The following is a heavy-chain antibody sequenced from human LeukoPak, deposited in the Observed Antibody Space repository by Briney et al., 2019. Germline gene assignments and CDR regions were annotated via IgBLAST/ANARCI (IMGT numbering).Heavy chain of an antibody. Sequence: GGSLRLSCAASGLTFSSYWMSWVRQAPGKGPEWVANIKQDGGEKYYVDSVKGRFTISRDKAKNSLYLQMNSLRAEDTAVYYCARDVVTMIDYWGQGTLVTVSS. V-gene: IGHV3-7*01. CDR1: GLTFSSYW. CDR3: ARDVVTMIDY. J-gene: IGHJ4*02. D-gene: IGHD3-22*01. CDR2: IKQDGGEK.